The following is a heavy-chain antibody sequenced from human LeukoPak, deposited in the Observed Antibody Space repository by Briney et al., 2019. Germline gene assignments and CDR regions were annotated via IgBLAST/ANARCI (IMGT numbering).Heavy chain of an antibody. J-gene: IGHJ4*02. Sequence: GGSLRLSCAASGFTFSDYSMNWVRQAPGKGLEWISYIGISSGNTRYADSVKGRFTTSGDNAKNSLYLQMNSLRVEDTAVYYCARDHNYAFDNWGQGTLVTVSS. D-gene: IGHD1-1*01. V-gene: IGHV3-48*04. CDR1: GFTFSDYS. CDR2: IGISSGNT. CDR3: ARDHNYAFDN.